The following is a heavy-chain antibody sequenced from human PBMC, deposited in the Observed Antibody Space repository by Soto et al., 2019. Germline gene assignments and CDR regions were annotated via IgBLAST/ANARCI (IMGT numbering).Heavy chain of an antibody. CDR1: GGSISSSSYY. CDR2: IYYSGST. J-gene: IGHJ4*02. D-gene: IGHD6-19*01. Sequence: PSETLSLTCTVSGGSISSSSYYWGWIRQPPGKGLEWIGSIYYSGSTYYNPSLKSRVTISVDTSKNQFSLKLSSVTAADTAVYYCARQPGSSGWYNCFDYWGQGTLVTVSS. CDR3: ARQPGSSGWYNCFDY. V-gene: IGHV4-39*01.